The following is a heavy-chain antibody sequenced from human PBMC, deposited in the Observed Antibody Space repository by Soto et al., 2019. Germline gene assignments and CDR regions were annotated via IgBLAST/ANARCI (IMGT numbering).Heavy chain of an antibody. D-gene: IGHD3-22*01. CDR1: GGSISSYY. Sequence: PXGTLCLTCTVSGGSISSYYWSWIRQPSGKGLEWIGYIYYSGSTNYNPSLKSRVTISVDTSKNQFSLKLSSVTAADTAVYYCARAYYYDSSGYYGFWFDPWGQGTLVTV. J-gene: IGHJ5*02. V-gene: IGHV4-59*01. CDR3: ARAYYYDSSGYYGFWFDP. CDR2: IYYSGST.